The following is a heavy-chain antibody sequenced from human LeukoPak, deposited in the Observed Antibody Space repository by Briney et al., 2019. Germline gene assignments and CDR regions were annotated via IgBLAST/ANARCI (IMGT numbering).Heavy chain of an antibody. CDR2: VYYRGST. V-gene: IGHV4-39*01. D-gene: IGHD2/OR15-2a*01. CDR3: ATLSTGTGYFDS. CDR1: GGSISTSSYY. Sequence: PSETLSLTCTVSGGSISTSSYYWDWIRQPPGKGLGWIGNVYYRGSTYYNPSLKSRATISVDTSKNQFSLKLSSVTAADTAVCYCATLSTGTGYFDSWGQGTLVTVSS. J-gene: IGHJ4*02.